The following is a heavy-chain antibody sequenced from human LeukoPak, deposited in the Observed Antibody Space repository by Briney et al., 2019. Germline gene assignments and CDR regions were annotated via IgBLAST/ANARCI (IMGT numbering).Heavy chain of an antibody. Sequence: GGSLRLSCAASGFTVSSYGMHWVRQAPGKGLEWVAFIRYDGSNKFYADSVKGRLIISRDNSKNTLYLQMNSLRAEDTAVYYCAKDLCGGGDCYFGYWGQGTLVTVSS. V-gene: IGHV3-30*02. D-gene: IGHD2-21*02. CDR2: IRYDGSNK. CDR1: GFTVSSYG. J-gene: IGHJ4*02. CDR3: AKDLCGGGDCYFGY.